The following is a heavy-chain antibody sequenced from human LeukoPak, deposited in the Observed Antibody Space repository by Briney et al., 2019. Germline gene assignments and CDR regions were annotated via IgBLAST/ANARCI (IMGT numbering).Heavy chain of an antibody. J-gene: IGHJ6*02. D-gene: IGHD3-9*01. Sequence: GRSLRLSCAASGFTFSSYAMHWVRQAPGKGLEWVAVISYDGSNKYYTDSVKGRFTISRDNSKNTLYLQMNSLRAEDTAVYYCAREYLRGMDVWGQGTTVTVSS. CDR3: AREYLRGMDV. CDR1: GFTFSSYA. V-gene: IGHV3-30-3*01. CDR2: ISYDGSNK.